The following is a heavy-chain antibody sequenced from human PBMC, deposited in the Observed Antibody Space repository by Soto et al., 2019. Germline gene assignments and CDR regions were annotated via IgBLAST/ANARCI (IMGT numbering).Heavy chain of an antibody. D-gene: IGHD1-1*01. V-gene: IGHV1-18*01. J-gene: IGHJ6*02. CDR2: ISAYNGNT. CDR1: GYTFTSYG. CDR3: ARDLDTGGSYYYYYYGMDV. Sequence: GASVKVSCKASGYTFTSYGISWVRQAPGQGLEWMGWISAYNGNTNYAQKLQGRVTMTTDTSTSTAYMELRSLRSDDTAVYYCARDLDTGGSYYYYYYGMDVWGQGTTVTVSS.